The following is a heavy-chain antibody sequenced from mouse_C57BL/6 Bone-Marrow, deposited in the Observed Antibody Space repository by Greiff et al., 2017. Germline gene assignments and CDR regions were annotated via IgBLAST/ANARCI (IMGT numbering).Heavy chain of an antibody. CDR2: IYPRSGNT. Sequence: VQLQQSGAELARPGASVKLSCKASGYTFTSYGISWVKQRTGQGLEWIGEIYPRSGNTYYNEKFKGKATLTVDKSSSTAYMELRSLTSEDSAVYFCAGKDYGSSLDCDFDVWGTGTTVTVSS. J-gene: IGHJ1*03. V-gene: IGHV1-81*01. CDR3: AGKDYGSSLDCDFDV. D-gene: IGHD1-1*01. CDR1: GYTFTSYG.